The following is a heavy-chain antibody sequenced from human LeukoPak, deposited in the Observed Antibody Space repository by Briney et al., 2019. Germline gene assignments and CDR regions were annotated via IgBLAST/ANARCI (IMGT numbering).Heavy chain of an antibody. D-gene: IGHD5-12*01. CDR1: GYTFTSYG. CDR2: ISAYNGNT. Sequence: AASVKVSCKASGYTFTSYGISWVRQAPGQGLEWMGWISAYNGNTNYAQRLEGRVTMTTDTSTSTAYMELRSLRSDDTAVYYCARDLSGYDSHFDYWGQGTLVTVSS. J-gene: IGHJ4*02. V-gene: IGHV1-18*01. CDR3: ARDLSGYDSHFDY.